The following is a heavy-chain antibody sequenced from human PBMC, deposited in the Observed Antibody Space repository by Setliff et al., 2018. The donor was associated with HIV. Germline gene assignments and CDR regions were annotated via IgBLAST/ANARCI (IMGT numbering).Heavy chain of an antibody. V-gene: IGHV5-51*01. D-gene: IGHD3-22*01. Sequence: GESLKISCKGSGYSFTSYWIAWVRQRPGKGLEWMGIIYPGDSDIRYSPSFQGQVTISADKSITTAYLRWSSLKASDTAMYYCAHVSGSGYYSYFDQWGQGTLVTVSS. CDR1: GYSFTSYW. CDR3: AHVSGSGYYSYFDQ. J-gene: IGHJ4*02. CDR2: IYPGDSDI.